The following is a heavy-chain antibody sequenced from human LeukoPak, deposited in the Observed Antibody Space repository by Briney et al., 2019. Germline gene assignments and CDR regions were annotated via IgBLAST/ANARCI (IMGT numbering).Heavy chain of an antibody. V-gene: IGHV1-8*01. Sequence: GASVKVSCKASGYTFTSYDINWVRRATGQGLEWMGWMNPNSGNTGYAQKFQGRVTMTRNTSISTAYMELSSLRSEDTAVYYCATTGIGRYYFDYWGQGTLVTVSS. D-gene: IGHD1-1*01. CDR2: MNPNSGNT. J-gene: IGHJ4*02. CDR1: GYTFTSYD. CDR3: ATTGIGRYYFDY.